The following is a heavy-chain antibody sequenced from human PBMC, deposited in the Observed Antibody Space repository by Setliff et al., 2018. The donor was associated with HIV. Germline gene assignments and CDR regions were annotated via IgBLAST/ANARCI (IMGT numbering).Heavy chain of an antibody. D-gene: IGHD3-22*01. CDR2: IFYSGST. CDR3: ARDGRDGSGYRTFDY. CDR1: GGSISSGDYY. Sequence: SETLSLTCTVSGGSISSGDYYWTWIRQPPGEGLEWIGYIFYSGSTYYNPSLKSRVTISVDTSKNHFSLKLISVTAADTALYYCARDGRDGSGYRTFDYWGRGTLVTVSS. J-gene: IGHJ4*02. V-gene: IGHV4-30-4*08.